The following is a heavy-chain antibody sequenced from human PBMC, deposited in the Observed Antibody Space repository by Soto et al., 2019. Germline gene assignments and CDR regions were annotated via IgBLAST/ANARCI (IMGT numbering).Heavy chain of an antibody. CDR3: AGVYGITGTNLHFELDP. CDR1: GGTFSSYA. J-gene: IGHJ5*02. Sequence: GASVKVSCKASGGTFSSYAISWVRQAPGQGLEWMGGIIPIFGTANYAQKFQGRVTITADESTSTAYMELSSLRSEDTAVYYCAGVYGITGTNLHFELDPLGQATLVTVSS. D-gene: IGHD1-7*01. CDR2: IIPIFGTA. V-gene: IGHV1-69*13.